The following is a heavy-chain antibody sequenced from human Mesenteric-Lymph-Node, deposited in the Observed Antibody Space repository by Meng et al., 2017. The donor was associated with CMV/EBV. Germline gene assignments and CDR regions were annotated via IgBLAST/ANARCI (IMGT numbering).Heavy chain of an antibody. V-gene: IGHV3-30*04. CDR3: ARDRKTQKGIAAAGDYYYYGMDV. CDR2: ISYDGSNK. CDR1: GFTFSSYA. J-gene: IGHJ6*02. Sequence: GGSLRLSCAASGFTFSSYAMSWVRQAPGKGLEWVAVISYDGSNKYYADSVQGRFTISRDNSKNTLYLQMNSLRAEDTAVYYCARDRKTQKGIAAAGDYYYYGMDVWGQGTTVTVSS. D-gene: IGHD6-13*01.